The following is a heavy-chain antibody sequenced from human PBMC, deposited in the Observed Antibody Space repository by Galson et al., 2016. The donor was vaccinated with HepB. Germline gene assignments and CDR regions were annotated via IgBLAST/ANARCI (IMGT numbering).Heavy chain of an antibody. V-gene: IGHV1-18*01. D-gene: IGHD3-10*01. CDR2: ISAYNGNT. Sequence: SVKVSCKASGYTFTNYGISWVRQAPGQGLEWMGWISAYNGNTNYARKLQDRVTMTTDTSTTTAYMELRSLRSDDTAVYYCARSRGAGEYFEYWGQGTQVTVSS. J-gene: IGHJ4*02. CDR1: GYTFTNYG. CDR3: ARSRGAGEYFEY.